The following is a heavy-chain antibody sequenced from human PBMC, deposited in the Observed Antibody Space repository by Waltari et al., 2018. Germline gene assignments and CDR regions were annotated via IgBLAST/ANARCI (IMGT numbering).Heavy chain of an antibody. J-gene: IGHJ4*02. CDR2: IYYSGST. Sequence: QLQLQESGPGLVKPSETLSLTCTVSGGSISSSSYYWGWIRQPPGKGLEWIGSIYYSGSTYYNPSLKSRVTISVDTSKNQFSLKLSSVTAADTAVYYCASQGSEGYSYGTLDYWGQGTLVTVSS. CDR3: ASQGSEGYSYGTLDY. D-gene: IGHD5-18*01. CDR1: GGSISSSSYY. V-gene: IGHV4-39*01.